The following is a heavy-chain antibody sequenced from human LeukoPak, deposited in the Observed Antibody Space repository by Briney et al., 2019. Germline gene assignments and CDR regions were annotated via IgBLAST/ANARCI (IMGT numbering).Heavy chain of an antibody. CDR2: ISGTSSLI. Sequence: PGGSLRLSCAASGFTFSTYSMNWVRQAPGKGLEWVSYISGTSSLIYYADSVKGRFTISRDNAKNSLYLQMNSLRAEDTAVYYCARDLRIQLWPHFDYWGQGTLVTVSS. J-gene: IGHJ4*02. CDR1: GFTFSTYS. CDR3: ARDLRIQLWPHFDY. V-gene: IGHV3-48*01. D-gene: IGHD5-18*01.